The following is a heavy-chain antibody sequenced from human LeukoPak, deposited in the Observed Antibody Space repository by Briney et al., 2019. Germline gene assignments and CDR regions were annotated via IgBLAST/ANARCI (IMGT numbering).Heavy chain of an antibody. CDR1: GYTFTGYY. CDR2: INPNSGGT. D-gene: IGHD5-12*01. V-gene: IGHV1-2*02. Sequence: GASVKVSCKASGYTFTGYYMHWVRQAPGQGLEWMGWINPNSGGTNYAQKFQGGVTMTRDTSISTAYMELSRLRSDDTAVYYCARSRGFHRTFDYWGQGTLVTVSS. CDR3: ARSRGFHRTFDY. J-gene: IGHJ4*02.